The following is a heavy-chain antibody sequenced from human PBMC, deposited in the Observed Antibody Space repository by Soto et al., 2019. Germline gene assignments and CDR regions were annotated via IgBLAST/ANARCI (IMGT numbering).Heavy chain of an antibody. D-gene: IGHD1-7*01. Sequence: QVQLVESGGGVVQPGRSLRLSCAASGFTFSSYGMHWVRQAPGKGLEWVAVISYDGSNKYYADSVKGRFTISRDNSKNTLYLQMNSLRAEDTAVYYCAKGRWLELELRGWYFDLWGRGTLVTVSS. V-gene: IGHV3-30*18. CDR3: AKGRWLELELRGWYFDL. CDR1: GFTFSSYG. CDR2: ISYDGSNK. J-gene: IGHJ2*01.